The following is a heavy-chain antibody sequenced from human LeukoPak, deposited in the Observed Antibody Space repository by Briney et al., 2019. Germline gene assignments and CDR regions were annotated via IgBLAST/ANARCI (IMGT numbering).Heavy chain of an antibody. Sequence: GRSLRLSCAASGFTFSSYGMHWVRQAPGKGLEWVAVISYDGSNKYYADSVKGRFTISRDNSKNTLYLQMNSLRAEDTAVYYCAKAYDSSGKNWFDPWGQGTLVTVYS. V-gene: IGHV3-30*18. CDR3: AKAYDSSGKNWFDP. J-gene: IGHJ5*02. CDR2: ISYDGSNK. CDR1: GFTFSSYG. D-gene: IGHD3-22*01.